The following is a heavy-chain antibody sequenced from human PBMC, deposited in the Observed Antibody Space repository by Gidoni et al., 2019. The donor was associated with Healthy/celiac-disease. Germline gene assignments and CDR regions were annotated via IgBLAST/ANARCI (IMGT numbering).Heavy chain of an antibody. CDR2: IYYSGST. CDR3: ARVCSPLEVIAWFDY. D-gene: IGHD2-21*01. J-gene: IGHJ4*02. CDR1: GGSIRSGGYY. V-gene: IGHV4-31*03. Sequence: QVQLQESGPGLVKPSQTLSLPCTVSGGSIRSGGYYWSWIRQHPGKGLEWIGYIYYSGSTYYNPSLKSRVTISVDTSKNQFSLKLSSVTAADTAVYYCARVCSPLEVIAWFDYWGQGTLVTVSS.